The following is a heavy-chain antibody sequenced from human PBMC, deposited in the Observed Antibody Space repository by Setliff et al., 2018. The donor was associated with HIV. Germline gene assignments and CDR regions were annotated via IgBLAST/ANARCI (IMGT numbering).Heavy chain of an antibody. CDR2: IYHSGST. V-gene: IGHV4-4*02. D-gene: IGHD1-7*01. J-gene: IGHJ6*02. Sequence: SETLSLTCAVSGGSISSSNWWSWVRQPPGKGLGWIGEIYHSGSTNYNPSLKSRVTISVDKSKNQFSLKLSSVTAADTAVYYCARDLSHRTTGYYYGMDVWGQGTTVTVSS. CDR1: GGSISSSNW. CDR3: ARDLSHRTTGYYYGMDV.